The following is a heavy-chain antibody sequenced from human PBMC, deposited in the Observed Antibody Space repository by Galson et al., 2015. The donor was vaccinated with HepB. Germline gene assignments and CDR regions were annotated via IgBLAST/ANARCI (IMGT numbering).Heavy chain of an antibody. V-gene: IGHV3-73*01. CDR2: IRSKANSYAT. Sequence: SLRLSCAASGFTFSGSAMHWVRQASGKGLEWVGRIRSKANSYATAYAASVKGRFTISRDDSKNTAYLQMNSLKTEDTAVYYCARSTKGVLDQWGQGTLLTVSS. CDR1: GFTFSGSA. D-gene: IGHD3-10*01. CDR3: ARSTKGVLDQ. J-gene: IGHJ4*02.